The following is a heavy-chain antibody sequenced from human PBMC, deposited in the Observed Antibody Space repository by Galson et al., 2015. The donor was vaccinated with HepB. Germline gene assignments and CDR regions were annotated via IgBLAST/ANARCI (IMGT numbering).Heavy chain of an antibody. J-gene: IGHJ4*02. CDR3: ARVKEGPYGGNSDSG. CDR1: GFTFSSYE. CDR2: ISSSGSTI. Sequence: SLRLSCAASGFTFSSYEMNWVRQAPGKGLEWVSYISSSGSTIYYADSVKGRFTISRDNAKNSLYLQMNSLRAEDTAVYYCARVKEGPYGGNSDSGWGQGTLVTVSS. D-gene: IGHD4-23*01. V-gene: IGHV3-48*03.